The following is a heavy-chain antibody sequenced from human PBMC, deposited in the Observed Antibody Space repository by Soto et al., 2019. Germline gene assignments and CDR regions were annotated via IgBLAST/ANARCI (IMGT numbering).Heavy chain of an antibody. J-gene: IGHJ3*02. CDR2: IYYSGST. CDR1: GGSISSGGYY. CDR3: ARSSSSIAARGAFDI. D-gene: IGHD6-6*01. Sequence: QVQLQESGPGLVKPSQTLSLTCTVSGGSISSGGYYWSWIRQHPGKGLEWIGYIYYSGSTYYNPSLQSRVTISVDTSKNQFSLKLSSVTAADTAVYYCARSSSSIAARGAFDIWGQGTMVTVSS. V-gene: IGHV4-31*03.